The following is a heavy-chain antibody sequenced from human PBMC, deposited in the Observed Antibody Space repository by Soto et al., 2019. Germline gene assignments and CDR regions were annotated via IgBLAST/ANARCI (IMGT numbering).Heavy chain of an antibody. Sequence: SETLSLTCGVSGGSLSGATYSWNWIRQTPGKGLEWIGYIFPSGTTYYNPSLRSRVTISIDVSKNQFSLSLRSLAAADTAVYYCARSREFDYWSQGTLVTVSS. J-gene: IGHJ4*02. V-gene: IGHV4-30-2*01. CDR1: GGSLSGATYS. CDR2: IFPSGTT. CDR3: ARSREFDY.